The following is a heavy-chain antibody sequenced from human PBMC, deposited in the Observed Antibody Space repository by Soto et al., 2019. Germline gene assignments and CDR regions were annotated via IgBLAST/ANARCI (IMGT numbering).Heavy chain of an antibody. CDR3: ARGPILGLAAAGTPFDY. V-gene: IGHV4-34*01. Sequence: SETLSLTCAVYGGSFSGYYWSWIRQPPGKGLEWIGEINHSGSTNYNPSLKSRVTISVDTSKNQFSLKLSSVTAADTAVYYCARGPILGLAAAGTPFDYWGQGTLVTVSS. CDR1: GGSFSGYY. D-gene: IGHD6-13*01. CDR2: INHSGST. J-gene: IGHJ4*02.